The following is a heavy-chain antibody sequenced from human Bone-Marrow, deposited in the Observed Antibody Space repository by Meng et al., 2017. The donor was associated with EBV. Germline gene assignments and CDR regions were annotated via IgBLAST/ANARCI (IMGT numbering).Heavy chain of an antibody. CDR1: GYTFTSYD. V-gene: IGHV1-8*01. J-gene: IGHJ3*02. D-gene: IGHD3-3*01. CDR3: ATNNDFWSGYKNAFDI. CDR2: INPNSGNT. Sequence: QVRLVQSGAEVKEPGASVKVSCKASGYTFTSYDINWVRQATGQGLEWMGWINPNSGNTGYAQKFQGRLTMTRDTSISTAYMELSSLRSEDTAVYYCATNNDFWSGYKNAFDIWGQGTMVTVSS.